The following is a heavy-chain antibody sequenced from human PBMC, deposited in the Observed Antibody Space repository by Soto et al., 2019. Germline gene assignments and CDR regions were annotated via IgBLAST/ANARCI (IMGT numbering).Heavy chain of an antibody. CDR1: GGSIGSYY. CDR2: IYYSGST. CDR3: KRSMPISPLLDS. Sequence: PSETLSLTCTVSGGSIGSYYWSWIRQPPGKGLEWIGYIYYSGSTNYNPSLKSRVTISVDTSKNQFSLRLSSVTAADTAVYYGKRSMPISPLLDSWSQGTLVTVSS. V-gene: IGHV4-59*13. D-gene: IGHD3-3*02. J-gene: IGHJ4*02.